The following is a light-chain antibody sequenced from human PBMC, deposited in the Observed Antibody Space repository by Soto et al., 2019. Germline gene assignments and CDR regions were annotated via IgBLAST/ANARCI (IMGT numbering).Light chain of an antibody. CDR3: CSYAGSFTWV. V-gene: IGLV2-11*01. CDR2: DAN. Sequence: QSVLTQPRSVSGSPGQSVTISCTGTTGDVGAYNFVSWYQLHPGKAPKLMIYDANKRPSGVPDRFSASKSGNTASLTISGLQAEDEADYYCCSYAGSFTWVFGGGTTLTVL. J-gene: IGLJ3*02. CDR1: TGDVGAYNF.